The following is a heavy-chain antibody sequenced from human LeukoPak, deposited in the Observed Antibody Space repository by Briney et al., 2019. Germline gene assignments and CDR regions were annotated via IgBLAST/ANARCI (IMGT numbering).Heavy chain of an antibody. J-gene: IGHJ6*02. Sequence: GGSLRLSCAASGFTFSSYSMNWVRQAPGKGLEWVSYISRSSRTIYYADSVKGRFTISRDNAKNSLYLRMNSLRDEDTAVYYCAVFLEWQGAAYYGMDVWGQGTTVTVSS. CDR3: AVFLEWQGAAYYGMDV. CDR1: GFTFSSYS. CDR2: ISRSSRTI. D-gene: IGHD3-3*01. V-gene: IGHV3-48*02.